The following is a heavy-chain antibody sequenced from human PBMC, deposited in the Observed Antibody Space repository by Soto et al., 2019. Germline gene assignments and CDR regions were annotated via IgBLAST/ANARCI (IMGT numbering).Heavy chain of an antibody. Sequence: GGSLRLSCAASGFTFSSYAMSWVRQAPGKGLEWVSAISGSGGSTYYADSVKGRFTISRDNSKNTLYLQMNSLRAEDTAVYYCAKGRITGTGYYYYGMDVWGQGTTVTVSS. D-gene: IGHD1-20*01. CDR3: AKGRITGTGYYYYGMDV. J-gene: IGHJ6*02. V-gene: IGHV3-23*01. CDR2: ISGSGGST. CDR1: GFTFSSYA.